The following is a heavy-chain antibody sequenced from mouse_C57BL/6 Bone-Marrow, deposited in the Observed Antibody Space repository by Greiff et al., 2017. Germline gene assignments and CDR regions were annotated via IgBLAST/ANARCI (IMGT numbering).Heavy chain of an antibody. CDR1: GYTFTSYW. CDR2: IDPSDSYT. V-gene: IGHV1-59*01. CDR3: ARSPLRNFDY. Sequence: QVQLQQPGAELVRPGTSVKLSCKASGYTFTSYWMHWVKQRPGQGLEWIGVIDPSDSYTNYNQKFKGKATLTVDTSYSTAYMQLSSLTSEDSAVYYCARSPLRNFDYWGQGTALTVSS. J-gene: IGHJ2*01. D-gene: IGHD1-1*01.